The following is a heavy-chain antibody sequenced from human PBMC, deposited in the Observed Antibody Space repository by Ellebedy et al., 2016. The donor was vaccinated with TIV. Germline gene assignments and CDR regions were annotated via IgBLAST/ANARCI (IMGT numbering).Heavy chain of an antibody. CDR1: GFTFSSYA. CDR3: VKDKVGGDGRWVFDI. Sequence: GESLKISCAASGFTFSSYAMSWVRQAPGKGLEWVSTISHTGSRTYYADSVEGRFTISRDNSKKTLYLQMNSLRAEDTAIYYCVKDKVGGDGRWVFDIWGQGTMVTVSS. CDR2: ISHTGSRT. D-gene: IGHD3-16*01. J-gene: IGHJ3*02. V-gene: IGHV3-23*01.